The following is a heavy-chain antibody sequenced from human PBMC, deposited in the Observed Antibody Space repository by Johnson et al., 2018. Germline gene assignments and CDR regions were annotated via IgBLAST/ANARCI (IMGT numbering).Heavy chain of an antibody. Sequence: QLQESGGGLVQPGGSLRLSCAASGFTFRSYDMHWVRQATGKGLEWVSGIGTAGDTYYAGSVKGLFTISRENAKNSLYLQMNSLRAGDTAVYYCTRGGSYMDVWGKGTTVTVSS. CDR2: IGTAGDT. CDR1: GFTFRSYD. D-gene: IGHD1-26*01. J-gene: IGHJ6*03. V-gene: IGHV3-13*01. CDR3: TRGGSYMDV.